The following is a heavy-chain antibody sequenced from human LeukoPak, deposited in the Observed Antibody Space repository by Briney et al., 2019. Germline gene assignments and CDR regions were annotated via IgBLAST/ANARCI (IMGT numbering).Heavy chain of an antibody. V-gene: IGHV4-39*07. CDR1: GGSISSSSYY. CDR2: IYYSGST. Sequence: SETLSLTCTVSGGSISSSSYYWDWIRQPPGKELEWIGNIYYSGSTHYNPSLKSRVTISVDTSKNQFSLKLSSVTAADTAVYYCARVVTPGELDYWGQGTLVTVSS. D-gene: IGHD4-23*01. CDR3: ARVVTPGELDY. J-gene: IGHJ4*02.